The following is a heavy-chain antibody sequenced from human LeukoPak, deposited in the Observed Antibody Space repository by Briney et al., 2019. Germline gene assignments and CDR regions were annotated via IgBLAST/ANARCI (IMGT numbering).Heavy chain of an antibody. J-gene: IGHJ4*02. D-gene: IGHD2-21*02. Sequence: GGSLRLSCAASGFTFSSYSMNWVRQAPGKGLEWVSSISSSSSYIYYADSVKGRFTISRDNAKNSLYLQMNSLRAEDTAVYYCATYHNTLTAKRSYYWGQGTLVTVSS. V-gene: IGHV3-21*01. CDR1: GFTFSSYS. CDR2: ISSSSSYI. CDR3: ATYHNTLTAKRSYY.